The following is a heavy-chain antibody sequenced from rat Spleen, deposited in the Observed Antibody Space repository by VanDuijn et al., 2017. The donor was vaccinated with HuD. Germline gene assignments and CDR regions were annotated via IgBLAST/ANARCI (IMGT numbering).Heavy chain of an antibody. D-gene: IGHD1-12*02. CDR2: ITNTGGST. V-gene: IGHV5-31*01. Sequence: EVQLVESGGGLVQPGRSLKLSCVASGFTFNNYWMTWIRQAPGKGLEWVASITNTGGSTYYPDSVKGRFTTSRDNAKSTLYLQMNSLRSEETATYYRTRDYYDGSYYYFDYWGQGVMVTVSS. CDR3: TRDYYDGSYYYFDY. CDR1: GFTFNNYW. J-gene: IGHJ2*01.